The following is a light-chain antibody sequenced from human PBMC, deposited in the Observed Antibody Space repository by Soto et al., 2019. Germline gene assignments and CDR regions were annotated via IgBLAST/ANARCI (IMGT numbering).Light chain of an antibody. Sequence: DIQMTQSPSTLYATVGDRVTITCRASQTIGTWLAWYQHKPGKAHNFLLYHASSLDTGVPSRFSGSGSGTEFTLTITNRQPEDFATYYCHQYKSYLYSFGQGTKLEI. V-gene: IGKV1-5*01. CDR1: QTIGTW. J-gene: IGKJ2*01. CDR3: HQYKSYLYS. CDR2: HAS.